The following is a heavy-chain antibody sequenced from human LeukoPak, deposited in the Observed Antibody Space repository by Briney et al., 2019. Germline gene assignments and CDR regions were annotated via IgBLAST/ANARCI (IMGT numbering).Heavy chain of an antibody. Sequence: SETLSLTCTVSGYSISSGDYWGWIRQSPGKGLECIGSIHHSGNTYYNPSLRSRVTISVDTSKNQFSLKLSSVTAADTAVYYCARDLYYYDSSGYYSYYFDYWGQGTLVTVSS. J-gene: IGHJ4*02. CDR2: IHHSGNT. CDR1: GYSISSGDY. V-gene: IGHV4-38-2*02. CDR3: ARDLYYYDSSGYYSYYFDY. D-gene: IGHD3-22*01.